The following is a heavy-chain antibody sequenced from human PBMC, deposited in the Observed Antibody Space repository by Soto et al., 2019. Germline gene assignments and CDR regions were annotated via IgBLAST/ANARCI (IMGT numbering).Heavy chain of an antibody. J-gene: IGHJ2*01. CDR2: ISWNSGSI. Sequence: EVQLVESGGGLVQPGRSLRLSCAAYGFTFDDYAMHWVRQAPGKGLEWVSGISWNSGSIGYADSVKGRFTISRDNAKNSLYLQMNSLRAEDTALYYCAKDRHSSSRRYFDLWGRGTLVTVSS. CDR1: GFTFDDYA. D-gene: IGHD6-13*01. CDR3: AKDRHSSSRRYFDL. V-gene: IGHV3-9*01.